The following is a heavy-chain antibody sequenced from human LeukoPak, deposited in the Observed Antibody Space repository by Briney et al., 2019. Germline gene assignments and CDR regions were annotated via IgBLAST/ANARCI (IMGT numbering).Heavy chain of an antibody. D-gene: IGHD3-3*01. J-gene: IGHJ4*02. CDR1: GFTFSSYA. Sequence: LTGGSLRLSCAASGFTFSSYAMSWVRQAPGKGLEWVSAISGSGGSTYYADSVKGRFTISRDNSKNSLYLQMNSLRAEDTAVYYCARDRGGAYDFWSGYYTGYFDYWGQGTLVPVSS. CDR3: ARDRGGAYDFWSGYYTGYFDY. CDR2: ISGSGGST. V-gene: IGHV3-23*01.